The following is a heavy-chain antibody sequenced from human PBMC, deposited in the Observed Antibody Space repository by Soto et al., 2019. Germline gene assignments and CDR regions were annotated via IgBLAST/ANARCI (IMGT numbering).Heavy chain of an antibody. CDR2: ISYSGNS. D-gene: IGHD2-15*01. CDR3: ARSNCSDDVRCNWFDP. V-gene: IGHV4-61*01. CDR1: GGCISVRRYY. J-gene: IGHJ5*02. Sequence: QVQLQESGPGLVRASETLSLTCTVSGGCISVRRYYWTWIRQPPGKGLEWIGYISYSGNSNYSPSLNSRVTISVDTSKNQFSLKLFSVTAADRSVYYCARSNCSDDVRCNWFDPWGQGTLVTVSS.